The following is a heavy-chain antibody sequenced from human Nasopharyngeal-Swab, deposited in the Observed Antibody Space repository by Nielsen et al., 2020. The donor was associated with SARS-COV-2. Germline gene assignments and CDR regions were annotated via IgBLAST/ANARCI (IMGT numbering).Heavy chain of an antibody. CDR3: ARDFSEKGYYYYGMDV. CDR2: ISYDGSNK. CDR1: GFTFSSYA. J-gene: IGHJ6*02. V-gene: IGHV3-30*04. D-gene: IGHD1-26*01. Sequence: GGSLRLSYAASGFTFSSYAMHWVRQAPGKGLEWVAVISYDGSNKYYADSVKGRFTISRDNSKNTLYLQMNSLRAEDTAVYYCARDFSEKGYYYYGMDVWGQGTTVTVSS.